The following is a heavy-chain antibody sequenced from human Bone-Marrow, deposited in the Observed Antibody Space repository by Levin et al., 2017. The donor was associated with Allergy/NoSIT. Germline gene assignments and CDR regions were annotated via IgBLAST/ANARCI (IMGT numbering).Heavy chain of an antibody. D-gene: IGHD3-22*01. CDR3: TRSKYSSSPIDY. Sequence: LSLTCAASGFNLGDFAMHWVRQAPGRGLEWVSGISRNSAMIAYADSVKGRFTITRDNAKNSLYLQMHSLTIDDTALYYCTRSKYSSSPIDYWGQGTLVTVSS. V-gene: IGHV3-9*01. CDR1: GFNLGDFA. CDR2: ISRNSAMI. J-gene: IGHJ4*02.